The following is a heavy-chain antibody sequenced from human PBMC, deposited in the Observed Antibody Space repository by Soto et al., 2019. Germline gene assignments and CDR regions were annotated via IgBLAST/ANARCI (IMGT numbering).Heavy chain of an antibody. CDR1: GFTFSSYA. D-gene: IGHD5-12*01. Sequence: EVQLLESGGGLVQPGGSLRLSCAASGFTFSSYAMSWVRQAPGKWLEWVSAISGSGGSTYYPDSVKGRFTISRDNSKNTLYLQMNSLRAEDTAVYYCAKDWYGGYGQDAFDIWGQGTMVTVSS. CDR3: AKDWYGGYGQDAFDI. CDR2: ISGSGGST. V-gene: IGHV3-23*01. J-gene: IGHJ3*02.